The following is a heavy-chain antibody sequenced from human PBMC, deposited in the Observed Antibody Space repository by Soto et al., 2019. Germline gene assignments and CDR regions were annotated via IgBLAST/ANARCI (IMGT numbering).Heavy chain of an antibody. CDR1: GFTFSSYA. D-gene: IGHD7-27*01. CDR2: ISGSGGSK. J-gene: IGHJ6*02. Sequence: GGSLRLSCAASGFTFSSYAMSWVRQAPGKGLEWVAAISGSGGSKYYADSVKGRFTISRDNSKNTLYLQMNSLRAEDAAVYYCARDRTGDRGYYYYYYYGMDVWGQGTTVTVSS. CDR3: ARDRTGDRGYYYYYYYGMDV. V-gene: IGHV3-23*01.